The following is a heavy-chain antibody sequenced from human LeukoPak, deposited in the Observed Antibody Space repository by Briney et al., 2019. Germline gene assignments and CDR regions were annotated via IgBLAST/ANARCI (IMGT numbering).Heavy chain of an antibody. Sequence: GGSLRLSCVASGLTFSNSAMHWVRQAPGKGLEWVAIMSFDGSHERYGDSVKGRFTFSRDNSKNTLYLQMSSLRAEDTAVYYCAREGAGYPDCWGQGTLVTVSS. D-gene: IGHD1-1*01. CDR2: MSFDGSHE. CDR1: GLTFSNSA. CDR3: AREGAGYPDC. J-gene: IGHJ4*02. V-gene: IGHV3-30*04.